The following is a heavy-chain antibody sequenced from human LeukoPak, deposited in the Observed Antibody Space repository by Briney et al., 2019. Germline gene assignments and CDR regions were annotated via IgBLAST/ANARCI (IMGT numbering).Heavy chain of an antibody. Sequence: AETLSLTCAVSGDSFSSGYYWGWIRPPPGKGLEWIGNIYHSGTTYYNPSLKSRVAMSVDTSKNQFSLKLSSVTAADTAVYYCARDSGRSRYSDWFDPWGQGTLVTVSS. J-gene: IGHJ5*02. CDR2: IYHSGTT. D-gene: IGHD2-15*01. CDR3: ARDSGRSRYSDWFDP. V-gene: IGHV4-38-2*02. CDR1: GDSFSSGYY.